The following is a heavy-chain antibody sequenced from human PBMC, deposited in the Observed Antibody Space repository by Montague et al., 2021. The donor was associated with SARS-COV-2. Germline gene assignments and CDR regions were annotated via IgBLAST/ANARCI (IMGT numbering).Heavy chain of an antibody. CDR3: TIEGHITTICSGCPRNWFDP. CDR2: ISTTGSP. CDR1: GDSISRNNYY. D-gene: IGHD2-2*01. V-gene: IGHV4-61*02. J-gene: IGHJ5*02. Sequence: TLSLTCTISGDSISRNNYYWTWIRQPAGKGLEWIGRISTTGSPEYXPSLKSRVALSLDTSKNQFSLRLSSVTAADTAMYYCTIEGHITTICSGCPRNWFDPWGQGTLVTVSS.